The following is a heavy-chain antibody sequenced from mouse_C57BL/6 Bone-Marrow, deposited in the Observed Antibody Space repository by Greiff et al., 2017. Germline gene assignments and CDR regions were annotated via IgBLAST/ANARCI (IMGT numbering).Heavy chain of an antibody. CDR1: GYTFTSYW. J-gene: IGHJ3*01. Sequence: VQLQQSGTVLARPGASVKMSCKTSGYTFTSYWMHWVKQRPGQGLEWRGAIYPGNSDTSYNQKFKGKAKLTAVTSASTAYMELSSLTNEDSAVYYGTRVGPAWFAYRGQGTLVTVSA. CDR2: IYPGNSDT. CDR3: TRVGPAWFAY. D-gene: IGHD4-1*01. V-gene: IGHV1-5*01.